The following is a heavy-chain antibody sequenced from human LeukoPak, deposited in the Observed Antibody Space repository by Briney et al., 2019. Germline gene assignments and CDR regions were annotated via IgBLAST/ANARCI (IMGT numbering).Heavy chain of an antibody. CDR1: GGSISSYY. D-gene: IGHD1-26*01. V-gene: IGHV4-4*07. Sequence: SETLSLTCTVSGGSISSYYWSWIRQPAGKGLEWIGRIYTSGSTNYNPSLKSRVTISVDTSKNQFSLKLSSVTAADTAVYYCARHESPGGATIHWGQGTLVTVSP. CDR3: ARHESPGGATIH. CDR2: IYTSGST. J-gene: IGHJ4*02.